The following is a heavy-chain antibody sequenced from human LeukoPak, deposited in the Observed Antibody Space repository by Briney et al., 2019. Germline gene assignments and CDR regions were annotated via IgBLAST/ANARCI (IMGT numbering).Heavy chain of an antibody. V-gene: IGHV1-69*13. CDR2: IIPIVGTT. J-gene: IGHJ4*01. D-gene: IGHD2-21*02. Sequence: ASVKVSCKASGGTFSSYAFSWVRQAPGQGLEWMGGIIPIVGTTNYAQMFQGRVTITADESTSTAYMELSSLRSEDTAVYYCARGSTSTAPGWVYWGHGTPVTVSS. CDR3: ARGSTSTAPGWVY. CDR1: GGTFSSYA.